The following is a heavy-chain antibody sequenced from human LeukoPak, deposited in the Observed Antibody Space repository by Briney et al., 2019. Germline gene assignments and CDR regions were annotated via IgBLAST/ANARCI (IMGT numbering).Heavy chain of an antibody. CDR3: AKDGLLGI. CDR2: INPNSGGT. D-gene: IGHD2-21*01. J-gene: IGHJ4*02. Sequence: VTVSCKXSGYTFTGYYMHWVRQAPGQGREWMGWINPNSGGTNYAQKFQGRVTITRDTSISTAYMELSRLRSDDTAVYYCAKDGLLGIWGQGTLVTVSS. CDR1: GYTFTGYY. V-gene: IGHV1-2*02.